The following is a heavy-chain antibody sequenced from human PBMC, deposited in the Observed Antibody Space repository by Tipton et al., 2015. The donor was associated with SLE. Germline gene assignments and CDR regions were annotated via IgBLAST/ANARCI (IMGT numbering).Heavy chain of an antibody. V-gene: IGHV3-73*01. CDR1: GFTFHASA. Sequence: SLRLSCAASGFTFHASALHWVRQASGKGLEWLGRMRSEGNIYATTNAASVKGRFTISRDDSKKMAFLQMDSLKTEDTAVYYCTSRQDVVVVGVAPIDFWGQGILVTVSS. J-gene: IGHJ4*02. D-gene: IGHD2-15*01. CDR3: TSRQDVVVVGVAPIDF. CDR2: MRSEGNIYAT.